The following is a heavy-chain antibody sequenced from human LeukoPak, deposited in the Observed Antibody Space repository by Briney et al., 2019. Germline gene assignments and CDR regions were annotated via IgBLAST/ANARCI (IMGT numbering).Heavy chain of an antibody. CDR3: ARVGPTTFWDGDAFDI. D-gene: IGHD3-16*01. J-gene: IGHJ3*02. CDR1: GFTSSSYW. V-gene: IGHV3-74*01. Sequence: PGGSLRLSCAASGFTSSSYWMHWVRQAPGKGLVWVSRINSDGSSTSYADSVKGRFTISRDNAKNTLYLQMNSLRAEDTAVYYCARVGPTTFWDGDAFDIWGQGTMVTVSS. CDR2: INSDGSST.